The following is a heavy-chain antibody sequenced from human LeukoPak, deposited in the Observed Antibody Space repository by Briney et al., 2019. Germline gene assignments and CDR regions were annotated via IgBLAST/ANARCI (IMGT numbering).Heavy chain of an antibody. CDR1: GITFSDYY. Sequence: GGSLRLSCAASGITFSDYYMSWIRQAPGKGLEWVSYISSSGSTIYYADSVKGRFTISRDNAKNSLYLQMNSLRAEDTAVYYCARKVDTAMDDAFDIWGQGTMVTVSS. V-gene: IGHV3-11*01. D-gene: IGHD5-18*01. CDR3: ARKVDTAMDDAFDI. J-gene: IGHJ3*02. CDR2: ISSSGSTI.